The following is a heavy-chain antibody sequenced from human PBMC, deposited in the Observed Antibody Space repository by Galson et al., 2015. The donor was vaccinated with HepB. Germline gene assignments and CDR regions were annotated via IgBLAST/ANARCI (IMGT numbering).Heavy chain of an antibody. CDR2: ISSSSSYI. Sequence: LRLSCAASGFTFSSYSMNWVRQAPGKGLEWVSSISSSSSYIYYADSVKGRFTISRDNAKNSLYLQMNSLRAEDTAVYYCARGPLITMVRRPIDYWGQGTLVTVSS. J-gene: IGHJ4*02. V-gene: IGHV3-21*01. CDR1: GFTFSSYS. CDR3: ARGPLITMVRRPIDY. D-gene: IGHD3-10*01.